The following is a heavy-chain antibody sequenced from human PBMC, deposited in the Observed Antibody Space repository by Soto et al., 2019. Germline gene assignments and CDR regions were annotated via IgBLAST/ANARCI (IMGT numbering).Heavy chain of an antibody. D-gene: IGHD4-17*01. CDR2: ISWDSGKI. J-gene: IGHJ5*02. CDR3: AIDNPGRYDDYGAPCFEP. CDR1: GFSIDDFA. Sequence: PGESLRLSCAASGFSIDDFAMHWVRQAPGKGLEWVSSISWDSGKIGYVDSVTGRFSASRDNAKNSLFLQMSRLKPEDTAFYFWAIDNPGRYDDYGAPCFEPWGQGTLVTVSS. V-gene: IGHV3-9*01.